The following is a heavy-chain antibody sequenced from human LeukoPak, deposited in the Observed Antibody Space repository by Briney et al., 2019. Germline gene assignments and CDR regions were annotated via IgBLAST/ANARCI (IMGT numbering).Heavy chain of an antibody. D-gene: IGHD3-10*01. CDR2: IYYSGST. V-gene: IGHV4-39*02. CDR3: AREDYPMGFDY. J-gene: IGHJ4*02. Sequence: SETLSLTCTVSGGSISSSSYYWGWIRQPPGKGLEWIGSIYYSGSTYYNPSLKSRVTISVDTSKNQFSLKLSSVTAADTAVYYCAREDYPMGFDYWGQGTLVTVSS. CDR1: GGSISSSSYY.